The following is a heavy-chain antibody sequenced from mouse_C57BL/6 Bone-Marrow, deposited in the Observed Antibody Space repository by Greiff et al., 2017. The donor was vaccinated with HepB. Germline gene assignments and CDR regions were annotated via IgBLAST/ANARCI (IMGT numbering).Heavy chain of an antibody. CDR2: ISYSGST. J-gene: IGHJ2*01. CDR1: GYSITSGYD. V-gene: IGHV3-1*01. CDR3: ARAGLGRGVFDY. Sequence: EVQRVESGPGMVKPSQSLSLTCTVTGYSITSGYDWHWIRHFPGNKLEWMGYISYSGSTNYNPSLKSRISITHDTSKNHFFLKLNSVTTEDTATYYCARAGLGRGVFDYWGQGTTLTVSS. D-gene: IGHD4-1*01.